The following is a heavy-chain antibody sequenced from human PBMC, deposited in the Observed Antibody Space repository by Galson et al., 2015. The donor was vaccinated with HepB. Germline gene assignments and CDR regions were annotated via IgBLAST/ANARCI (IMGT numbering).Heavy chain of an antibody. CDR3: AREVAYARYYYYYYGMDV. J-gene: IGHJ6*02. V-gene: IGHV3-7*01. CDR2: IKQDGSEK. CDR1: GFTFSSYW. D-gene: IGHD2-8*02. Sequence: SLRLSCAASGFTFSSYWMSWVRQAPGKGLEWVANIKQDGSEKYYVDSVKGRFTISRDNAKNSLYLQMNSLRAEDTAVYYCAREVAYARYYYYYYGMDVWGQGTTVTVSS.